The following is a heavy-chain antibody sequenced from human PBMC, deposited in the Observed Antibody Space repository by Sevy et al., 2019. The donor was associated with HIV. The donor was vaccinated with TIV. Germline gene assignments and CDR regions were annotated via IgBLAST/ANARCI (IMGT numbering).Heavy chain of an antibody. V-gene: IGHV3-64D*06. CDR2: ISSNGGST. Sequence: GGSLRLSCSASGFTFSSYAMHWVRQAPGKGLEYVSAISSNGGSTYYADSVKGRFPISRDNSKNTLYLQMSSLRAEDTAVYYCVKDRDYDFWSGYYPRLGYWGQGTLVTVSS. CDR1: GFTFSSYA. J-gene: IGHJ4*02. CDR3: VKDRDYDFWSGYYPRLGY. D-gene: IGHD3-3*01.